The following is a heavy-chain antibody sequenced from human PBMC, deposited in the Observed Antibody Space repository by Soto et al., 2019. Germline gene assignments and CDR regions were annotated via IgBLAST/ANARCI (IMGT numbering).Heavy chain of an antibody. J-gene: IGHJ4*02. V-gene: IGHV2-26*01. CDR1: GFSLNNARLG. Sequence: QVTLKESGPVLVKPTETLTLTCTVSGFSLNNARLGVSWIRQPPGKALEWLAHIFSNDEKSYNTSLKSRLTISKDTSKSQVVLTMTNMDPVDTATYYCARIVMTTVTTKSAKKRVELDCWGQGTLVSVSS. CDR3: ARIVMTTVTTKSAKKRVELDC. D-gene: IGHD4-17*01. CDR2: IFSNDEK.